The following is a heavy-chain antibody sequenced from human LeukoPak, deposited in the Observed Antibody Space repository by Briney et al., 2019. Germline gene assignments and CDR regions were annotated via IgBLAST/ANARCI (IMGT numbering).Heavy chain of an antibody. Sequence: ASVKVSCRASGYTFRSYGISWVRQAPGQGLEWMGWISAYNGNTNSAQKIQGRVTMTTDTSTSTAYMELRSLRSDDTAVYYCARCPRYYYDSSGYWENWFDPWGQGTLVTVSS. D-gene: IGHD3-22*01. V-gene: IGHV1-18*01. CDR3: ARCPRYYYDSSGYWENWFDP. CDR2: ISAYNGNT. CDR1: GYTFRSYG. J-gene: IGHJ5*02.